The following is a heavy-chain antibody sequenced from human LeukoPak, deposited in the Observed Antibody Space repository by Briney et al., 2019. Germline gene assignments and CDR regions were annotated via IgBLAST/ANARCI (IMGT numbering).Heavy chain of an antibody. V-gene: IGHV3-23*01. Sequence: GGSLRLSCAASGFTFSSHAMSWVRQAPEKGLEWVSSITNDNGDTFYADSVKGRFTISRDDSKNTLYLQMNSLRAEDTAVYYCAREGISRKMDLDYWGQGTLVTVS. CDR1: GFTFSSHA. J-gene: IGHJ4*02. CDR2: ITNDNGDT. D-gene: IGHD2/OR15-2a*01. CDR3: AREGISRKMDLDY.